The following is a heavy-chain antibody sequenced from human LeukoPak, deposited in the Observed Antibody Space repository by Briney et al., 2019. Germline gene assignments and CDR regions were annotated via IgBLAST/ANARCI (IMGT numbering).Heavy chain of an antibody. CDR1: GGSISGYY. J-gene: IGHJ4*02. CDR3: ARAHLSETDFDY. CDR2: IYYSGTT. Sequence: PSETLSLTCTVSGGSISGYYWNWIRQSPAKGLEWIGYIYYSGTTNYNPSLKSRLTTSLDTSNNQFSLKLSSVTAADTAVYYCARAHLSETDFDYWGQGGLVIVTS. V-gene: IGHV4-59*01. D-gene: IGHD3-3*01.